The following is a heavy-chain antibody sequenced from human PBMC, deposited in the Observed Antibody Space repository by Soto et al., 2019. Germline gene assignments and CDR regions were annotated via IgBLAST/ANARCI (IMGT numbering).Heavy chain of an antibody. CDR2: FVPLFGST. CDR1: GGTFSGYA. V-gene: IGHV1-69*01. D-gene: IGHD3-10*01. CDR3: SSPTVGTSSPPDFDN. J-gene: IGHJ4*02. Sequence: QVQLVQSGAEVKKPGSSVKVSCQASGGTFSGYALTWVRQAPGQGLEWMGEFVPLFGSTNHAQKFAGRITIIADEATSTGYMELSTLRSEYKAVYYCSSPTVGTSSPPDFDNWGQGTLVTVSS.